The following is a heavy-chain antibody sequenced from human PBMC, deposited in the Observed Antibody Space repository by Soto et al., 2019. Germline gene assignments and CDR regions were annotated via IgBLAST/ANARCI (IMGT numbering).Heavy chain of an antibody. D-gene: IGHD2-15*01. CDR3: AKGSYCSGGSCTYYYYMDV. CDR1: GFTFSSYA. CDR2: ISGSGGST. V-gene: IGHV3-23*01. Sequence: GSLRLSCAASGFTFSSYAMSWVRQAPGKGLEWISAISGSGGSTYYADSVKGRFTISRDNSKNTLYLQMNSLRAEDTAVYYCAKGSYCSGGSCTYYYYMDVWGKGTTVTVSS. J-gene: IGHJ6*03.